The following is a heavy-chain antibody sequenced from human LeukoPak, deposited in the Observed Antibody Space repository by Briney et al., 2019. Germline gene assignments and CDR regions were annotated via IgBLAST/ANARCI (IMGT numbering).Heavy chain of an antibody. CDR1: GFTFEKYA. D-gene: IGHD1-26*01. CDR3: AKVLAGAGTRPLGY. J-gene: IGHJ4*02. V-gene: IGHV3-23*01. Sequence: GGSLRLSCAASGFTFEKYAMSWVRQAPGKGLEWVSLISGSTGNTYYADSVQGRFTISRDNSKNTLFLQLNILRAEDAAVHYCAKVLAGAGTRPLGYWGQGTLVTVSS. CDR2: ISGSTGNT.